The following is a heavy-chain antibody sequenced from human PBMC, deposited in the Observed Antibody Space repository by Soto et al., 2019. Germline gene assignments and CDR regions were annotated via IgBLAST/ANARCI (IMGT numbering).Heavy chain of an antibody. D-gene: IGHD3-10*01. V-gene: IGHV4-59*08. CDR1: GGSISSFY. J-gene: IGHJ6*02. CDR3: ARLSGSGSTAYYYGMDV. Sequence: PSETLSLTCTVSGGSISSFYWSWIRQPPGKGLEWIGYIYYSGTTNYNPSLKSRVTISVDTSKNQFSLKLSSVTAADTAVYYCARLSGSGSTAYYYGMDVWGQGTSVTVPS. CDR2: IYYSGTT.